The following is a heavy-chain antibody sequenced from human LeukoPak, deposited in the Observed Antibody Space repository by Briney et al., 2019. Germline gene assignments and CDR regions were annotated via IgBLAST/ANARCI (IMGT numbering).Heavy chain of an antibody. J-gene: IGHJ2*01. CDR1: GGSIRSYY. V-gene: IGHV4-4*07. CDR2: IDTSGSITTSGSTNYNSGST. CDR3: ARVSSSWYQDWYFDL. D-gene: IGHD6-13*01. Sequence: SETLSLTCTVSGGSIRSYYWSWIRQPAGKGLEWIGRIDTSGSITTSGSTNYNSGSTNYNPFLKSRVTMSGDTSKNQFSLKLTSVTAADTAVYYCARVSSSWYQDWYFDLWGRGTLVTVSS.